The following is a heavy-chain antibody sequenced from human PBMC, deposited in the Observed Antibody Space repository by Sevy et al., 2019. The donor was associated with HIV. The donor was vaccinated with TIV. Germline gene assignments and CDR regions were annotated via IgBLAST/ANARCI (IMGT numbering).Heavy chain of an antibody. V-gene: IGHV3-48*02. Sequence: GGSLRLSCAASGFTFSSYTMNWVRQAPGKGLEWISYISSSGSTIYYADSVKGRFTISRDNAKNSLYLQMNSLRDEDTVVYDGARDYLGDCTTTGCWWWFDPWGQGTLVTVSS. CDR3: ARDYLGDCTTTGCWWWFDP. CDR1: GFTFSSYT. J-gene: IGHJ5*02. CDR2: ISSSGSTI. D-gene: IGHD2-2*01.